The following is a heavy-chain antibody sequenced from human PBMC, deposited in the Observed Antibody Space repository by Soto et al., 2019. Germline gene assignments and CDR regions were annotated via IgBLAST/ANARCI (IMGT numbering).Heavy chain of an antibody. CDR2: IYHSGST. V-gene: IGHV4-30-2*01. CDR1: GGSISGGGYS. Sequence: SETLSLTCAVSGGSISGGGYSWSWIRQPPGKGLEWIGYIYHSGSTYYNPSLKSRVTISVDRSKNQFSLKLSSVTAADTAVYYCAGFTVTTAGRRYFDYWGQGTLVTVSS. J-gene: IGHJ4*02. CDR3: AGFTVTTAGRRYFDY. D-gene: IGHD4-4*01.